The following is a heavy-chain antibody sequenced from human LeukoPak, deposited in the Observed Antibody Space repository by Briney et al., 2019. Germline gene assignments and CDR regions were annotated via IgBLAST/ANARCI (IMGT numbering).Heavy chain of an antibody. Sequence: GSLRLSCAASGFTFSSYSMNWVRQAPGKGLEWVSSISSSSSYIYYADSVKGRFTISRDNAKNSLYLQMNSLRAEDTAVYYCARPNYYDSSGYYYTGDAFDIWGQGTMVTVSS. J-gene: IGHJ3*02. CDR2: ISSSSSYI. CDR3: ARPNYYDSSGYYYTGDAFDI. CDR1: GFTFSSYS. D-gene: IGHD3-22*01. V-gene: IGHV3-21*01.